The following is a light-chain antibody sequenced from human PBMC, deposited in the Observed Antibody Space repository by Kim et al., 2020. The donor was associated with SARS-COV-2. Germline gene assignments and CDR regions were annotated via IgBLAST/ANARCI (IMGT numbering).Light chain of an antibody. J-gene: IGLJ3*02. CDR2: RNN. CDR1: SNNVGNQG. CDR3: SAWDSSLINWV. Sequence: QAGLTQPPSVSKGLRQTATLTCTGNSNNVGNQGAAWLQQHQGHPPKLLSYRNNNRPSGISERLSASRSGNTASLTITGLQPEDEADYYCSAWDSSLINWVYGGGTQLTVL. V-gene: IGLV10-54*01.